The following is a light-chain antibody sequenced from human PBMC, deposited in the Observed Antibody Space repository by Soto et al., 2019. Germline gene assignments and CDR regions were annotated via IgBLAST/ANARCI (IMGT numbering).Light chain of an antibody. V-gene: IGKV3-20*01. Sequence: EIVLTQSPGTLSLSPGERATLSCRASQSVSSSYLAWYQQKPGQAPRLLIYGASSRATGIPDRFSGSGSGTDFTLTISRLEPDDFAVYDCQQYGSSPLFGQGTRLEIK. CDR3: QQYGSSPL. CDR2: GAS. CDR1: QSVSSSY. J-gene: IGKJ5*01.